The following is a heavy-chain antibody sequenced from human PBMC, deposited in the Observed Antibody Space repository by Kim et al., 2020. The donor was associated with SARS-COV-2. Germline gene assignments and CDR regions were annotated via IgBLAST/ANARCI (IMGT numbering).Heavy chain of an antibody. V-gene: IGHV5-51*01. Sequence: GESLKNSCKGSGYSFTSYWIGWVRQMPGKGLEWMGIIYPGDSDTRYSPSFQGQVTISADKSISTAYLQWSSLKASDTAMYYCARQRLGQRRTSGIIDYWGQGTLVTFSS. J-gene: IGHJ4*02. D-gene: IGHD3-10*01. CDR1: GYSFTSYW. CDR3: ARQRLGQRRTSGIIDY. CDR2: IYPGDSDT.